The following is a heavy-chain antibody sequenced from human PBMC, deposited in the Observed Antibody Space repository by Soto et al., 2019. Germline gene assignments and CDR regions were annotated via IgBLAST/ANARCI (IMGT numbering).Heavy chain of an antibody. CDR3: AKAQDSGYYIRTEFDY. CDR2: ISYDGSNK. V-gene: IGHV3-30*18. CDR1: GFTFSSYG. J-gene: IGHJ4*02. Sequence: QVQLVESGGGVVQPGTSLRLSCTAFGFTFSSYGMHWVRQAPGKGLEWVAGISYDGSNKYYADSVKGRFTISRDDSKNSLDLQMSSLRAEDTAVYYCAKAQDSGYYIRTEFDYWGQGNLVTVSS. D-gene: IGHD5-12*01.